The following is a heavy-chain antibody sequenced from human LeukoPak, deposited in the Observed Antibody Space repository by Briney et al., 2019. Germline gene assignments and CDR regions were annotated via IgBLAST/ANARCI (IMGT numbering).Heavy chain of an antibody. CDR2: ISRTGSYM. V-gene: IGHV3-48*03. CDR1: GFTFSSYE. D-gene: IGHD4-11*01. CDR3: ARDEYSNYGVVPDY. J-gene: IGHJ4*02. Sequence: GGSLRLSCAASGFTFSSYEMNWVRQAPGKGLEWVSYISRTGSYMFYADSVKGRFTISRDNAKNSLYLQMNSLRGEDTAVCYCARDEYSNYGVVPDYWGQGTLVTVSS.